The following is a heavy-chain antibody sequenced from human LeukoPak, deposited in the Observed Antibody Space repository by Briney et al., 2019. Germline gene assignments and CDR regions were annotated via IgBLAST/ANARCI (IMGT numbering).Heavy chain of an antibody. CDR3: ARDPLGAPYYLDY. CDR1: GFTFSSYS. CDR2: ISSSSSYI. J-gene: IGHJ4*02. Sequence: GGSLRLSCAASGFTFSSYSMNWVRQAPGKGLEWVSSISSSSSYIYYADSVKGRFTISRDNAKNSLYLQMNSLRAEDTAVYYCARDPLGAPYYLDYWGQGTLVTVSS. D-gene: IGHD3-16*01. V-gene: IGHV3-21*01.